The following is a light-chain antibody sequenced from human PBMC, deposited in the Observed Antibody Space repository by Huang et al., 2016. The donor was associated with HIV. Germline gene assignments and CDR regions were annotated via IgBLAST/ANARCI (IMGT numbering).Light chain of an antibody. CDR3: QHYDSLPPWT. CDR2: DAS. V-gene: IGKV1-33*01. Sequence: DIQMTQSPSSLSASVGDRVTITCQASQDIGKYLNWYQQKPGQVPKLLIFDASNVETGVPSRFSGSGSWTDFTFTITTLQPEDIAAYYCQHYDSLPPWTFGQGTRVQI. CDR1: QDIGKY. J-gene: IGKJ1*01.